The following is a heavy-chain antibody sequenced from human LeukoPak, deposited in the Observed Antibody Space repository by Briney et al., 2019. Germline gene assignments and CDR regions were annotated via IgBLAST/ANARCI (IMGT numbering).Heavy chain of an antibody. CDR3: ARDLRYDSSGYRYYFDY. CDR1: GGTFSSYA. D-gene: IGHD3-22*01. V-gene: IGHV1-69*04. J-gene: IGHJ4*02. Sequence: SVKVSCKASGGTFSSYAISWVRQAPGQRLEWMGRIIPILGIANYAQKFQGRVTITADKSTSTAYMELSSLRSEDTAVYYCARDLRYDSSGYRYYFDYWGQGTLVTVSS. CDR2: IIPILGIA.